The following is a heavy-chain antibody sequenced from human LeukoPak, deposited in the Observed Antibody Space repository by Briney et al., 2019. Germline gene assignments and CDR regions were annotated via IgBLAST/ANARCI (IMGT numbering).Heavy chain of an antibody. J-gene: IGHJ4*02. D-gene: IGHD5-12*01. V-gene: IGHV4-34*01. CDR2: INHSGST. CDR1: GGSFSGYY. CDR3: ARGKRWLRFPHY. Sequence: SETLSLTCAVYGGSFSGYYWSWIRQPPGKGLEWIGEINHSGSTNYNPSLKSRVTISVDTSKNQFSLKLSSVAAADTAVYYCARGKRWLRFPHYWGQGTLVTVSS.